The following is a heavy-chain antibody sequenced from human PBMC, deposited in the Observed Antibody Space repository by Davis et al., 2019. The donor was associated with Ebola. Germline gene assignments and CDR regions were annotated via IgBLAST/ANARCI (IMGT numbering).Heavy chain of an antibody. V-gene: IGHV4-61*01. D-gene: IGHD6-13*01. CDR3: ARQTGLAAAGRGVDY. Sequence: GSLRLSCTVSGGSVSSGSYYWSWIRQPPGKGLEWIGYFYYSGSTNYNPSLKSRVTISVDTSKNQFSLKLSSVTAADTAVYYCARQTGLAAAGRGVDYWGQGTLVTVSS. CDR1: GGSVSSGSYY. J-gene: IGHJ4*02. CDR2: FYYSGST.